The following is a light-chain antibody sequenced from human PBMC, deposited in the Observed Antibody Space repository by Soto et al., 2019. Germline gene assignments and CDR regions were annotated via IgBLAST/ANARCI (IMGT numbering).Light chain of an antibody. CDR1: SSDVGAYDH. J-gene: IGLJ1*01. V-gene: IGLV2-11*01. Sequence: QSALTQPRSVSGSPGQSVTISCTGTSSDVGAYDHVSWYQQHPGKAPKLMIHDVNQRPSGDPDRLSGIKSGNTAYLTISGLQAEDEANDYCGSFAAMSGYVFGTGTKLTVL. CDR2: DVN. CDR3: GSFAAMSGYV.